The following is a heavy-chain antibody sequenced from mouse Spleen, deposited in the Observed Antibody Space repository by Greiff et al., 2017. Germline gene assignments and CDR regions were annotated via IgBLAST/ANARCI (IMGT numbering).Heavy chain of an antibody. CDR1: GYTFTSYW. CDR3: ASQVFHWDDWYFDV. Sequence: VQLQQPGAELVRPGSSVKLSCKASGYTFTSYWMHWVKQRPIQGLEWIGNIDPSDSETHYNQKFKDKATLTVDKSSSTAYMQLSSLTSEDSAVYYCASQVFHWDDWYFDVWGTGTTVTVSS. D-gene: IGHD4-1*01. CDR2: IDPSDSET. V-gene: IGHV1-52*01. J-gene: IGHJ1*03.